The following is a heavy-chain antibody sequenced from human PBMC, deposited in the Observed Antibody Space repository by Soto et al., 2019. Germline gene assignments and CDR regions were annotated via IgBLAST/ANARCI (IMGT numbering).Heavy chain of an antibody. Sequence: ASVKVSCKASGYTFTSYGISWVRQAPGQGLEWMGWISAYNGNTNYAQKLQGRVTMTTDTSTSTAYMELRSLGSDDTAVYYCARDMRDFWSGSEYYFDYWGQGTLVTVSS. CDR2: ISAYNGNT. J-gene: IGHJ4*02. V-gene: IGHV1-18*01. CDR1: GYTFTSYG. D-gene: IGHD3-3*01. CDR3: ARDMRDFWSGSEYYFDY.